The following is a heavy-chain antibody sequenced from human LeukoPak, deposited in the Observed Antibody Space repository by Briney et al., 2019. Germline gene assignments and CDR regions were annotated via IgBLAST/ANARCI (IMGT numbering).Heavy chain of an antibody. CDR2: ISFDGSNK. D-gene: IGHD3-22*01. V-gene: IGHV3-30-3*01. CDR3: ARDKAAMVVVWYYFDH. J-gene: IGHJ4*02. CDR1: GFTFSSYA. Sequence: GRSLRLSCAASGFTFSSYAMHWVRQAPGKGLEWVAVISFDGSNKYYADSVKGRFTISRDNSKNTLFLQMNSLRAEDTAAYYCARDKAAMVVVWYYFDHWGQGTLVTVSS.